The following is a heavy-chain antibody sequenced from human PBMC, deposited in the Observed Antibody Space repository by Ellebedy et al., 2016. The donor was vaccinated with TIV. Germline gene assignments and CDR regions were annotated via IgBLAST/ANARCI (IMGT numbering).Heavy chain of an antibody. V-gene: IGHV1-69*13. CDR1: GGTFSSYA. D-gene: IGHD6-19*01. J-gene: IGHJ6*02. CDR2: IIPIFGTA. Sequence: SVKVSXKASGGTFSSYAISWVRQAPGQGLEWMGGIIPIFGTANYAQKFQGRVTITADESTSTAYMELSSLRSEDTAVYYCAKRYSSGWYEVHYYYYYGMDVWGQGTTVTVSS. CDR3: AKRYSSGWYEVHYYYYYGMDV.